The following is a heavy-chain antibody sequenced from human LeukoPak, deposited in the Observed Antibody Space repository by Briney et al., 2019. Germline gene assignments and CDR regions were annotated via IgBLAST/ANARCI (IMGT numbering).Heavy chain of an antibody. Sequence: ASVKVSCKASGYTFTAYHMHWVRQAPGQGLEWMAWINPNSGGTKYAQRFQGRVTVTRDTSISTVYMELSRLRSDDTAVYYCARWGKYYYDSSGYYYWGQGTLVSVSS. V-gene: IGHV1-2*02. CDR2: INPNSGGT. D-gene: IGHD3-22*01. J-gene: IGHJ4*02. CDR1: GYTFTAYH. CDR3: ARWGKYYYDSSGYYY.